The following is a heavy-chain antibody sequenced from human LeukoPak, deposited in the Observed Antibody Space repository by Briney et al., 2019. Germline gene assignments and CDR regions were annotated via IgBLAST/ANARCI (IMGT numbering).Heavy chain of an antibody. CDR1: GGSFSSSNW. D-gene: IGHD3-9*01. Sequence: SETLSLTCAVSGGSFSSSNWWSWVRQPPGKGLEWMGEIYHSGSTNYNQSPKSRVTISVDKSKNQFSLKLSSVTAADTVVYYGARVYDILTGYSYYFDYWGQGTLVTVSS. CDR3: ARVYDILTGYSYYFDY. V-gene: IGHV4-4*02. CDR2: IYHSGST. J-gene: IGHJ4*02.